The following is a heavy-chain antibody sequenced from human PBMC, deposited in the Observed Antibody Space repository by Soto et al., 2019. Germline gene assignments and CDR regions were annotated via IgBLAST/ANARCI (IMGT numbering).Heavy chain of an antibody. D-gene: IGHD3-9*01. Sequence: QVQLVESGGGVVQPGRFLRLSCAASGFTFSSYAMHWVRQAPGKGLEWLAVVSYDGSTKYYPASVKGRFTSSRDNSGNILYLEMSRLRAEGTAVYYWARDLRYPAYYDILTGPSYGMDVWGQGTTVTVSS. J-gene: IGHJ6*02. CDR3: ARDLRYPAYYDILTGPSYGMDV. CDR1: GFTFSSYA. V-gene: IGHV3-30-3*01. CDR2: VSYDGSTK.